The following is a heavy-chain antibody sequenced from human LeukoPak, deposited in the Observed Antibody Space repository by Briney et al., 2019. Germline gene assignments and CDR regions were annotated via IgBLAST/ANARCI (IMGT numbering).Heavy chain of an antibody. V-gene: IGHV3-23*01. J-gene: IGHJ6*02. D-gene: IGHD3-22*01. CDR3: ARVTRFGLVVITATGMDGMDV. CDR2: ISGSGGST. CDR1: GFTFSSYA. Sequence: GGSLRLSCAASGFTFSSYAMNWVRQAPGKGLEWVSVISGSGGSTYYADSVKGRFTISRDNSKTTLYLQMNSLRPDDTAVYYCARVTRFGLVVITATGMDGMDVWGQGTTVTVSS.